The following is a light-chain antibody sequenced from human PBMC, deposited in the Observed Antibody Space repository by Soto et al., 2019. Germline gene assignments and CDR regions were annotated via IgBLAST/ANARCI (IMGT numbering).Light chain of an antibody. CDR3: LQQSSYPQS. CDR1: QGIGNY. Sequence: DIQMTQSPSSLSASVGDRVTIICRASQGIGNYVGWYQQKPGKAPKRLIYAASILESGVPPRFSGSGSGTEFTLTISTLQPEDVAVYYCLQQSSYPQSFGGGTTVEIK. CDR2: AAS. J-gene: IGKJ4*01. V-gene: IGKV1-17*01.